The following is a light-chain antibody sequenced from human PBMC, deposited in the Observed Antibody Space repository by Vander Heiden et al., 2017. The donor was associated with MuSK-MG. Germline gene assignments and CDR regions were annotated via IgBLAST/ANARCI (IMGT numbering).Light chain of an antibody. Sequence: SYVLTQPPSVSVAPGQTARITCGGNNIESKSVHWYQQKPGQAPVLVVYDDSDRPSGITERFSGSNSGNTATLTISRVEAGDEADYYCQVWDSSSDHPVFGGGTKLTVL. V-gene: IGLV3-21*02. CDR3: QVWDSSSDHPV. CDR1: NIESKS. CDR2: DDS. J-gene: IGLJ2*01.